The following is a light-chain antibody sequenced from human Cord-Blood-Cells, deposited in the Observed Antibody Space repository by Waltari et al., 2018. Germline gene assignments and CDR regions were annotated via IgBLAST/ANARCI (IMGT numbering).Light chain of an antibody. J-gene: IGKJ4*01. CDR3: QQRSNWLT. CDR1: QSVSSY. Sequence: IVFTPSPATLSLASGERATLSCRASQSVSSYLAWYQQKPGQAPRLLIYDASNRATCIPARFSGSGSGTDFTLTISSLEPEDFAVYYCQQRSNWLTFGGGTKVEIK. CDR2: DAS. V-gene: IGKV3-11*01.